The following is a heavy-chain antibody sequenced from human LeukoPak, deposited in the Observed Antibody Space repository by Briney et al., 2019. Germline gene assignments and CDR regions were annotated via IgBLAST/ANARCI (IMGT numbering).Heavy chain of an antibody. CDR1: GASISGYY. D-gene: IGHD5-18*01. V-gene: IGHV4-59*01. J-gene: IGHJ4*02. CDR2: IYYSGST. CDR3: ARGGYSYGLDY. Sequence: SETLSLTCTVPGASISGYYWSWIRQPPGKGLEWIGNIYYSGSTNYNPSLKSRITMSVDTSKKQFSLKLSSVTAADTGVYFCARGGYSYGLDYWGQGTLVTVSS.